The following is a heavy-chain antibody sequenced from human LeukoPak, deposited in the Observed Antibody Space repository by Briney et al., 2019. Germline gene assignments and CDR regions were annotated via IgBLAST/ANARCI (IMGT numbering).Heavy chain of an antibody. CDR3: ASDLGYCSSTSCYEKYYGMDV. D-gene: IGHD2-2*01. J-gene: IGHJ6*02. CDR2: ISAYNGNT. CDR1: GYTFTSYG. V-gene: IGHV1-18*01. Sequence: ASVKVSCKASGYTFTSYGTSWVRQAPGQGLEWMGWISAYNGNTNYAQKLQGRVIMTTDTSTSTAYMELRSLRSDDTAVYYCASDLGYCSSTSCYEKYYGMDVWGQGTTVTVSS.